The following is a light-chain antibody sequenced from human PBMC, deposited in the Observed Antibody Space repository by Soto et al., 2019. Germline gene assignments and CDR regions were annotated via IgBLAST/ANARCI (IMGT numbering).Light chain of an antibody. J-gene: IGKJ2*01. V-gene: IGKV3-20*01. CDR3: QQYGVLPYS. CDR1: QSVSSR. Sequence: EIVLTQSPGTLSLSPGETATLSCGASQSVSSRLAWYQQKPGQAPRLLIYDASNRIFGIPDRFSGSGSGTDFTLTISRLDPEDFAVYHCQQYGVLPYSFGQGTKLEIK. CDR2: DAS.